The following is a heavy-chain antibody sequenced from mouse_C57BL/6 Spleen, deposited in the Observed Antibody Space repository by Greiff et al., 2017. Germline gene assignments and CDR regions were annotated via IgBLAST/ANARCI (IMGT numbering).Heavy chain of an antibody. CDR1: GYTFTSYG. Sequence: QVQLQQSGAELARPGASVTLSCKASGYTFTSYGISWVQQSTGPGLEWIGEIYPRSGNTYYTELFYGKATLTADKSSSTAYMELRSLTSEDSAVYFCARAGTTLYYIDYWGQGTTLTVSS. CDR2: IYPRSGNT. V-gene: IGHV1-81*01. CDR3: ARAGTTLYYIDY. D-gene: IGHD2-12*01. J-gene: IGHJ2*01.